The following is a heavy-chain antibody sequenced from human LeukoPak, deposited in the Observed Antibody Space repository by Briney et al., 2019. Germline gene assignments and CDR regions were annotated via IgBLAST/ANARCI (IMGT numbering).Heavy chain of an antibody. Sequence: GGSLRLSCAASGFTFSSYSMSWVRQAPGKGLEWVSSISGSGSPMYYADSVKGRFIISRDNAKDSVSLQMNSLRAEDTAVYYCARDLVQLWSKDFWGQGTLVTVSS. J-gene: IGHJ4*02. D-gene: IGHD5-18*01. CDR1: GFTFSSYS. CDR2: ISGSGSPM. V-gene: IGHV3-48*04. CDR3: ARDLVQLWSKDF.